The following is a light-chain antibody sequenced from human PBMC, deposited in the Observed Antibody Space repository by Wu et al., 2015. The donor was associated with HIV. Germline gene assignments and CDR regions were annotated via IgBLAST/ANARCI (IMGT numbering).Light chain of an antibody. V-gene: IGKV3-15*01. CDR3: QQYNNWPPELT. CDR1: QSVSSN. CDR2: GAS. J-gene: IGKJ4*01. Sequence: EIVMTQSPATLSVSPGERATLSCRASQSVSSNLAWYQQKPGQAPRLLIYGASTRATGIPARFSGSGPGTEFTLTISSMQSEDFAVYYCQQYNNWPPELTFGGGTEGGDQT.